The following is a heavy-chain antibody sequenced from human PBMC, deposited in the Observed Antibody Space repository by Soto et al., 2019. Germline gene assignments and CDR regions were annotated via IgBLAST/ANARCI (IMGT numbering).Heavy chain of an antibody. CDR1: GYTFTSYD. V-gene: IGHV1-8*01. CDR2: MSPSSGTT. D-gene: IGHD3-3*01. Sequence: QVQLVQSGADVKKPGASVKVSCKASGYTFTSYDISWVRQATGQGLEWMGWMSPSSGTTGFVQKFQGRVTVTRDTSISTAYMEVTSLTSEDTAVYYCARTIFGVATYYFDYWGQGTLVTVSS. J-gene: IGHJ4*02. CDR3: ARTIFGVATYYFDY.